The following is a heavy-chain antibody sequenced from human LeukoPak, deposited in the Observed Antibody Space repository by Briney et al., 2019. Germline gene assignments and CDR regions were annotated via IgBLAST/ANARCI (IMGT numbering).Heavy chain of an antibody. V-gene: IGHV3-23*01. Sequence: GGSLRLSCAASGFTFSTYAMTWLRQAPGKGLEWVSALSASGSNTYYADSVKGWFTISRDNSKNMLYLQMNSLRAEDTAVYYCAQISVDTSRGRWSDFDSWGQGILVTVSS. CDR2: LSASGSNT. D-gene: IGHD5-18*01. CDR3: AQISVDTSRGRWSDFDS. CDR1: GFTFSTYA. J-gene: IGHJ4*02.